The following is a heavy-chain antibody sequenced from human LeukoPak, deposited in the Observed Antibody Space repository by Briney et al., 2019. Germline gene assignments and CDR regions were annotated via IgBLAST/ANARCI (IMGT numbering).Heavy chain of an antibody. CDR2: ISAYNGNT. CDR3: ASKQWLVRAKTEDDY. V-gene: IGHV1-18*01. D-gene: IGHD6-19*01. J-gene: IGHJ4*02. Sequence: ASVKVSCKASGYTFTSYGISWVRQAPGQGLEWMGWISAYNGNTNYAQKLQGRVTMTTDTSTSTAYMELRSLRSDDTAVYYCASKQWLVRAKTEDDYWGQGTLVTVSS. CDR1: GYTFTSYG.